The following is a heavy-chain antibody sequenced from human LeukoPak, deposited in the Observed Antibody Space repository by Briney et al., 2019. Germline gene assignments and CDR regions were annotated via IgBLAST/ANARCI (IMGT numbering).Heavy chain of an antibody. V-gene: IGHV4-59*08. D-gene: IGHD6-19*01. CDR3: ARLRQWLTQDYYYYYGMDV. Sequence: SETLSLTCTVSGGSISSYYWSWIRQPPGKGLEWIGYIYYSGSTNYNPSLESRVTISVDTSKNQFSLKLSSVTAADTAVYYCARLRQWLTQDYYYYYGMDVWGQGTTVTVSS. CDR2: IYYSGST. J-gene: IGHJ6*02. CDR1: GGSISSYY.